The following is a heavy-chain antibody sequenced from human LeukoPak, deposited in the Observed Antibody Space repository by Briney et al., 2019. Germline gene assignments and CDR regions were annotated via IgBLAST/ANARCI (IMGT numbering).Heavy chain of an antibody. CDR3: ARDFFWSGYYVDY. CDR2: ISGYNGKT. D-gene: IGHD3-3*01. V-gene: IGHV1-18*01. Sequence: ASVKVSCKASGYTFNTYGITWVRQAPGQGLEWMGWISGYNGKTKYAQKLQDRVTMTTDTSTTTAYMELRSLTSDDTAVYYCARDFFWSGYYVDYWGQGTLVTVSS. J-gene: IGHJ4*02. CDR1: GYTFNTYG.